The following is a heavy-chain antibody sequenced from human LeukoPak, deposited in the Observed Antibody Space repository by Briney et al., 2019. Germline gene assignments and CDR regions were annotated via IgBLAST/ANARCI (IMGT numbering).Heavy chain of an antibody. CDR2: IKEDGTET. D-gene: IGHD5-24*01. CDR1: GFMFSRNW. Sequence: GGSLRLSCAASGFMFSRNWMSWVRLAPGKGLEWVANIKEDGTETYYVDSVKGRSTISRDNAKNSLYLQMNSLRVEDTAVYYCAKEGRSLQTYWGQGTLVTVSS. J-gene: IGHJ4*02. V-gene: IGHV3-7*03. CDR3: AKEGRSLQTY.